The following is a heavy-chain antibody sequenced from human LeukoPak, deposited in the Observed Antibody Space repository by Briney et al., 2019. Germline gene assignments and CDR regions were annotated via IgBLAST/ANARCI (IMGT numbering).Heavy chain of an antibody. V-gene: IGHV3-7*01. J-gene: IGHJ5*02. Sequence: GGSLRLSCVASGFAFSTYWMTWVRQAPGKELEWVANINQDGRHRYFVNSVEGRFSISRDNAKNSLYLQIDSLRADDTAVYYCARGGRGWFDPWGQGTLVTVSS. CDR3: ARGGRGWFDP. D-gene: IGHD1-26*01. CDR1: GFAFSTYW. CDR2: INQDGRHR.